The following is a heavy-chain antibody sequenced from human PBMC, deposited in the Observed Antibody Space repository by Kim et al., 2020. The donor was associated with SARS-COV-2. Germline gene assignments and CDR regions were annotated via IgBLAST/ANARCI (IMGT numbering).Heavy chain of an antibody. CDR2: INAGNGNT. J-gene: IGHJ5*02. CDR1: GYTFTSYA. D-gene: IGHD6-13*01. V-gene: IGHV1-3*01. CDR3: ARVLGYSSSFRWFDP. Sequence: ASVKVSCKASGYTFTSYAMHWVRQAPGQRLEWMGWINAGNGNTKYSQKFQGRVTITRDTSASTAYMELSSLRSEDTAVYYCARVLGYSSSFRWFDPWGQGTLVTVSS.